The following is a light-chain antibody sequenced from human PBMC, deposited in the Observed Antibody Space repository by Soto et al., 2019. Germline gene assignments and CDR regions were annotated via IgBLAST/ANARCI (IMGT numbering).Light chain of an antibody. CDR3: AAWDSHLGGPA. Sequence: QSVLTQPPSASGTPGQRVTISCSGSSSNIGSKYVYWYQQLPGTAPKLLMYRNNQRPSGVPDRFSGSKSGTSASLAISGLRSEDEGDYLRAAWDSHLGGPAFGGGTQLTVL. J-gene: IGLJ2*01. CDR2: RNN. CDR1: SSNIGSKY. V-gene: IGLV1-47*01.